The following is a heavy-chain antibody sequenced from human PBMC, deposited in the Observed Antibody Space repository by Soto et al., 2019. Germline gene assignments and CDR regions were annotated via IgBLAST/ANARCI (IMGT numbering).Heavy chain of an antibody. J-gene: IGHJ6*02. Sequence: EVQLLESGGGWVQPGGSLSLSCAASGFTFSTFVMTWVRQVPGEGLEWVSSITGSGKSAYYGDSVKGRVTISRDKSKNTLYLQISSLGVDDTSVYHCAVHLGQNYYTMDVWGQGTTVTVSS. CDR2: ITGSGKSA. CDR3: AVHLGQNYYTMDV. CDR1: GFTFSTFV. V-gene: IGHV3-23*01.